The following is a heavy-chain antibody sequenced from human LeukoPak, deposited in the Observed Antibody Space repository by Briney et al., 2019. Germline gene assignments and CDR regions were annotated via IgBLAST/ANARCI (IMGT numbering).Heavy chain of an antibody. J-gene: IGHJ4*02. Sequence: GGSLRLSCEGSGFTYTNYGLSWVRQAPGKGLEWVSAISGSGESVYYADSVKGRFTISRDNAHNTLYLRMNSLRVDDTAVYYCAKEGQTVAGNGYFDHWAREPWSPSPQ. CDR1: GFTYTNYG. CDR3: AKEGQTVAGNGYFDH. V-gene: IGHV3-23*01. CDR2: ISGSGESV. D-gene: IGHD6-19*01.